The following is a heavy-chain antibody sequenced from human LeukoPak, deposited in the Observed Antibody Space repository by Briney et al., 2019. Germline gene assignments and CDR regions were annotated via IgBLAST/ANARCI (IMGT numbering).Heavy chain of an antibody. D-gene: IGHD3-3*01. Sequence: ASVKVSCKASGYPFTSYNVNWVRQATGQGLEWMGWMNTNSGNTGYSQNFQGRVTMTRDTSISTAYMELSGLMSEDTAVYYCARGLPKAVFGVVIEDWGQGTLVTVSS. J-gene: IGHJ1*01. CDR1: GYPFTSYN. V-gene: IGHV1-8*01. CDR3: ARGLPKAVFGVVIED. CDR2: MNTNSGNT.